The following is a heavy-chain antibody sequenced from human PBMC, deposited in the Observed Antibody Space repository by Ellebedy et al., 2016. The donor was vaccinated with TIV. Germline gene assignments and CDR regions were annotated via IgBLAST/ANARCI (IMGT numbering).Heavy chain of an antibody. D-gene: IGHD3-16*01. CDR1: GDSISSNNW. J-gene: IGHJ4*02. V-gene: IGHV4-4*02. CDR3: ARGGNWAFDY. Sequence: GSLRLSCAVSGDSISSNNWWSWVRQPPGKGLEWIGEIHHSGTTNHNPSLKSRVTISVDKSKNQFSLKLSSVTAADTAVYYCARGGNWAFDYWGQGAMVTVSS. CDR2: IHHSGTT.